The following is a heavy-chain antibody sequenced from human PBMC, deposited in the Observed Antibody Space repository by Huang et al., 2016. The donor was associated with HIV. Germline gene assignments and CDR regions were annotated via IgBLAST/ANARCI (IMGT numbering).Heavy chain of an antibody. V-gene: IGHV5-51*03. CDR2: IYFDDSDA. CDR3: ARRRRGGFDI. J-gene: IGHJ3*02. Sequence: EVQLVQSGAEVKRPGESLKISCKGSRYNFAGYWIGWVRQMPGKGLEWMGSIYFDDSDARSSPSWQGQVTISADTSLYSSYLQWTSLRASDTAIFYCARRRRGGFDIWGQGTLVTVSS. D-gene: IGHD2-15*01. CDR1: RYNFAGYW.